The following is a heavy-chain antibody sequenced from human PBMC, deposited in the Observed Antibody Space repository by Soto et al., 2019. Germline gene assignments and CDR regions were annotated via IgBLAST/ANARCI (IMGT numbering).Heavy chain of an antibody. CDR1: GFTFSSYS. J-gene: IGHJ4*02. V-gene: IGHV3-21*01. CDR2: ISSSSTYI. Sequence: GGSLRLSCAASGFTFSSYSMNWVRQAPGKGLEWVSSISSSSTYIFYADSVKGRFTISRDNAKNSLYLQMNSLRAEDTAVYYCARSPPSETFDYWGQGTPVTVSS. CDR3: ARSPPSETFDY.